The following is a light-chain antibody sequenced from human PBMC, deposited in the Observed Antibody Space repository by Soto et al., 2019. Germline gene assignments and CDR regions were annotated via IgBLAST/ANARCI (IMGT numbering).Light chain of an antibody. CDR2: RAS. CDR1: QSINGNY. J-gene: IGKJ4*01. Sequence: EIVLTQSPGTLSLSPGERATFSCGASQSINGNYFAWYQQKPGQAPRLLFYRASSRVTGIPGRFTASGSGTDFTLTSSRLEPEDFAVYIGQQYGKLPFTFGGGTKVDTK. V-gene: IGKV3-20*01. CDR3: QQYGKLPFT.